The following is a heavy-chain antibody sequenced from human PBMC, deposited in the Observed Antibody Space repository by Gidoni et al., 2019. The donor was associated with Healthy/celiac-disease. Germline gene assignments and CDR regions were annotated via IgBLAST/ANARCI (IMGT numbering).Heavy chain of an antibody. CDR1: GYTFTSYY. Sequence: QVQLVQSGAEVKKPGASVKVSCKASGYTFTSYYMHWVRQAPGPWLEWMGIINPSGGSTSYAQKFQVRVTMTRYTSTSTVYMELSSLRSEDTAVYYCARDRAGSSGPSYFDYWGQGTLFTVSS. J-gene: IGHJ4*02. CDR3: ARDRAGSSGPSYFDY. V-gene: IGHV1-46*01. D-gene: IGHD6-19*01. CDR2: INPSGGST.